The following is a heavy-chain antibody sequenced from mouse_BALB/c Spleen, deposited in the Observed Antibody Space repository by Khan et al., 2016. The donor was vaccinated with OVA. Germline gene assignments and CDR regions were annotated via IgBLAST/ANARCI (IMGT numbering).Heavy chain of an antibody. Sequence: QVQLKQSGAELEKPGASVKMSCKASGYTFTTYWMHWVKQRPGQGLEWIGYINPTSGYTDYNQKFKDKATLTADKSSSTAYMQLGSLTSDDSAVYYCASDRSDYWGQGTTRTVSS. CDR1: GYTFTTYW. CDR3: ASDRSDY. V-gene: IGHV1-7*01. J-gene: IGHJ2*01. CDR2: INPTSGYT.